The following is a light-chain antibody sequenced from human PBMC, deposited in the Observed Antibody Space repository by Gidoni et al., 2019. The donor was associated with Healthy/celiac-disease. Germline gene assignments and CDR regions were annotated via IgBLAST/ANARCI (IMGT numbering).Light chain of an antibody. V-gene: IGKV3-20*01. CDR2: GAF. J-gene: IGKJ1*01. CDR1: QSVSSSY. CDR3: QQYGGSPWT. Sequence: EIVLTQSPGTLSLSPGEGATLSCTASQSVSSSYLAWYQQIPGQAPRLLIYGAFTRATGIPDRFSGSGSGTDFTLTISRLEPEDFAVYYCQQYGGSPWTFGQGTKVEIK.